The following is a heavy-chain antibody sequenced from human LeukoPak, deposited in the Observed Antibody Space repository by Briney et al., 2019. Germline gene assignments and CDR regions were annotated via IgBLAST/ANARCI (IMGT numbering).Heavy chain of an antibody. CDR1: GFTVSSNY. Sequence: GGSLRLSCAVSGFTVSSNYMSWVRQAPGKGLEWVSVIYSGGSTYYADSVKGRSTISRDNSKNTLYLQMNSLRAEDTAVYYCARRQYSSGWYSLTDAFDIWGQGTMVTVSS. CDR3: ARRQYSSGWYSLTDAFDI. V-gene: IGHV3-53*01. CDR2: IYSGGST. J-gene: IGHJ3*02. D-gene: IGHD6-19*01.